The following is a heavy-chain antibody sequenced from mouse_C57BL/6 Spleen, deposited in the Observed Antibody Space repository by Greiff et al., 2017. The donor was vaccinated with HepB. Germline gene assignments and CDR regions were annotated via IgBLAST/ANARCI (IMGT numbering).Heavy chain of an antibody. D-gene: IGHD2-3*01. J-gene: IGHJ2*01. Sequence: VQLKESGPGLVKPSQSLSLTCSVTGYSITSGYYWNWIRQFPGNKLEWMGYISYDGSNNYNPSLKNRISITRDTSKNQFFLKLNSVTTEDTATYYCARGGYDPFDYWGQGTTLTVSS. CDR1: GYSITSGYY. CDR3: ARGGYDPFDY. V-gene: IGHV3-6*01. CDR2: ISYDGSN.